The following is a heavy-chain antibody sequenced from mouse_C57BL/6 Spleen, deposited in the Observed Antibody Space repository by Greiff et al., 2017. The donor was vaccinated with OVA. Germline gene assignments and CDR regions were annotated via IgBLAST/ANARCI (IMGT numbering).Heavy chain of an antibody. CDR2: IDPSDSET. CDR3: ARGTAELGRDYFDY. J-gene: IGHJ2*01. V-gene: IGHV1-52*01. D-gene: IGHD4-1*01. CDR1: GYTFTSYW. Sequence: QVQLQQPGAELVRPGSSVKLSCKASGYTFTSYWMHWVKQRPIQGLEWIGNIDPSDSETHYNQKFKDKATLTVDKSSSTAYMQLSSLTSEDSAVYYCARGTAELGRDYFDYWGQGTTLTVSS.